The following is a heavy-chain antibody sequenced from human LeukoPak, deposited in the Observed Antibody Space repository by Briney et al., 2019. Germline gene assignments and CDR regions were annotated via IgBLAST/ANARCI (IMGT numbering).Heavy chain of an antibody. CDR1: GFTFSSYA. CDR2: ISYDGSNK. Sequence: PGRSLRLSCAASGFTFSSYAMHWVRQAPGKGLEWVAVISYDGSNKYYADSVKGRFTISRDNAKNSLYLQMKSLRDEDTAVYYCASSSTVAGTFWFDPWGQGTRVTVSS. CDR3: ASSSTVAGTFWFDP. J-gene: IGHJ5*02. V-gene: IGHV3-30*04. D-gene: IGHD6-19*01.